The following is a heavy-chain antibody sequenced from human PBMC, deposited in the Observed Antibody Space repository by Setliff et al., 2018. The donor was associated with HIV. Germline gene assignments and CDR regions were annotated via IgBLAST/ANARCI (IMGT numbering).Heavy chain of an antibody. CDR1: GFTFSDYY. D-gene: IGHD3-10*01. V-gene: IGHV3-11*04. Sequence: PGGSLRLSCAASGFTFSDYYMGWIRQAPGKGLEWISYISSSGRTIYYADSVKGRFTVSRDNAKNSLYLQMNSLRAEDTAVYYCARPLGSTDAFDIWGQGTMVTVSS. CDR2: ISSSGRTI. CDR3: ARPLGSTDAFDI. J-gene: IGHJ3*02.